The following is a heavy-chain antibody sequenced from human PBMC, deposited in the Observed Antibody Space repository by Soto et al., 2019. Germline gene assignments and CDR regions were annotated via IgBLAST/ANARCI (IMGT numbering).Heavy chain of an antibody. CDR2: MSGSGAFV. V-gene: IGHV3-11*01. J-gene: IGHJ3*02. CDR3: ARGGNLGYCSGATCYFDI. Sequence: GGSLRLSCAASGFRFSDYSMCWIRQGPGRXLEWLSDMSGSGAFVNYADPVKGRFTISRDNAKNSLYLLLDTLSAADTAVYYWARGGNLGYCSGATCYFDIWGQGTMVTVSS. D-gene: IGHD2-15*01. CDR1: GFRFSDYS.